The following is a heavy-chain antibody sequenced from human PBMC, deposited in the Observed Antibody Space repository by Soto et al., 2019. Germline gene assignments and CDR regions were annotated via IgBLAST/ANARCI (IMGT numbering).Heavy chain of an antibody. Sequence: SETLSLTCTVSGGSISSGGYYWNWIRQHPGKDLEWIGYIDYSGSTYYNPSLKSRVTILVDTSKNQFSLKLSSVTAADTAVYYCAREIAVPGRLNRKNNWFDPWGQGTLVTVSS. J-gene: IGHJ5*02. CDR3: AREIAVPGRLNRKNNWFDP. V-gene: IGHV4-31*03. CDR1: GGSISSGGYY. D-gene: IGHD6-19*01. CDR2: IDYSGST.